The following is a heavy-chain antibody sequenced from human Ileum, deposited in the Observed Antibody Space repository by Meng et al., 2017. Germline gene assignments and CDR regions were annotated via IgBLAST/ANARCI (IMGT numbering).Heavy chain of an antibody. Sequence: GESLKISCIASGFSFSANWMSWVRQAPGKGPEWVANVKTDGSETYYVDSVRGRFTISRDNAKNSVSLQMNSLRADDTGVYYCARFVAGSGRVLVGGQGTTVTGSS. D-gene: IGHD3-10*01. J-gene: IGHJ6*01. CDR1: GFSFSANW. V-gene: IGHV3-7*01. CDR3: ARFVAGSGRVLV. CDR2: VKTDGSET.